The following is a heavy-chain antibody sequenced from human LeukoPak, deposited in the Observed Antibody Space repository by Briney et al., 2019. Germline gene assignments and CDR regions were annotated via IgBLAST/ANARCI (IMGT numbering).Heavy chain of an antibody. D-gene: IGHD1-1*01. CDR3: GRDPTYRNYFDS. J-gene: IGHJ4*02. CDR2: IRPGGDGP. Sequence: ASVKVSCKASGNSLNNYHMHWVRQAPGQGLEGLGIIRPGGDGPSYAQKFQGRVTMTRDMSTSTVYMELSSLTSDDTAVYYCGRDPTYRNYFDSWGQGTLVTVSS. CDR1: GNSLNNYH. V-gene: IGHV1-46*02.